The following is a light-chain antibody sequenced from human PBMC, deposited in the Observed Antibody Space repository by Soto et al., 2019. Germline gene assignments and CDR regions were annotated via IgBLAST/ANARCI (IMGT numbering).Light chain of an antibody. Sequence: ETMMTQSPDTLSVSLGERATLSFRASQSLRSSLAWYQQKPGQAPRLLIYDASTRETGIPARFSGSGSGTEFTLTISGLQAEDFAVYYCQQYNNWTQTFGQGTQVDIK. CDR1: QSLRSS. CDR2: DAS. CDR3: QQYNNWTQT. J-gene: IGKJ1*01. V-gene: IGKV3-15*01.